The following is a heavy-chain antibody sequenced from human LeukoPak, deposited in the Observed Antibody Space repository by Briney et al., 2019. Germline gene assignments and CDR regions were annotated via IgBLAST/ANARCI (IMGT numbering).Heavy chain of an antibody. CDR3: ARSVAAAGHDAFDI. J-gene: IGHJ3*02. V-gene: IGHV3-23*01. CDR1: GFTFSSYA. D-gene: IGHD6-13*01. CDR2: ISDSGGST. Sequence: PGGSLRLSCAASGFTFSSYAMSWVRQAPGKGLEWVSTISDSGGSTYYADSVKGRFTISRENAKNSLYLQMNSLRAGDTAVYYCARSVAAAGHDAFDIWGQGTMVTVSS.